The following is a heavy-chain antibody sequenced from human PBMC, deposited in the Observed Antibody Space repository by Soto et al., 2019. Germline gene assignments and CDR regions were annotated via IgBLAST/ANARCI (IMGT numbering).Heavy chain of an antibody. CDR2: SHYSGST. V-gene: IGHV4-59*01. Sequence: QVQLQESGPGLVRPSGTLSLTCTVSGDSISDYYWNWIRQPPGKGLEWIGHSHYSGSTSYNSSLKSRVTMSVDASKNQFSLKLSSLTAADTAVYYCARGRSSILWGQGTLVTVSS. D-gene: IGHD6-6*01. CDR3: ARGRSSIL. J-gene: IGHJ4*02. CDR1: GDSISDYY.